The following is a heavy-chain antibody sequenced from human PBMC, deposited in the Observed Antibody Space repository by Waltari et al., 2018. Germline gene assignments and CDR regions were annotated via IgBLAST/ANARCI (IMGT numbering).Heavy chain of an antibody. D-gene: IGHD1-7*01. CDR2: IRGSGGSK. V-gene: IGHV3-23*01. J-gene: IGHJ4*02. CDR3: AKDRGTRNFDY. Sequence: EVQLLESGGGLVQPGGSLRLSCAASGFTFSSYAMSWVRQAPGKGLEWVSAIRGSGGSKYYADSVKGRCTISRDNSKNTLYLQMNSRRDEDTAVYYCAKDRGTRNFDYWGQGTLVTVSS. CDR1: GFTFSSYA.